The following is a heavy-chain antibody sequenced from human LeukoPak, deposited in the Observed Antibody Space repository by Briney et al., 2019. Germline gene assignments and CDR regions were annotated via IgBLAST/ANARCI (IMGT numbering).Heavy chain of an antibody. D-gene: IGHD6-13*01. CDR2: INHSGST. Sequence: SETLSLTCAVYGGSFSGYYWSWIRQPPGKGLEWIGEINHSGSTNYNPSLKSRVTISVDTSKNQFSLKLSSVTAADTAVYYCARLVSSSYSSYYYFDYWGQGTLVTVSS. J-gene: IGHJ4*02. CDR3: ARLVSSSYSSYYYFDY. V-gene: IGHV4-34*01. CDR1: GGSFSGYY.